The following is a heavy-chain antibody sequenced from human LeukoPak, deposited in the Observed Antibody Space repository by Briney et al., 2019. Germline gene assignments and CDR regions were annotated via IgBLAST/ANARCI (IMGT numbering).Heavy chain of an antibody. J-gene: IGHJ5*02. Sequence: GASVKVSCKASGYTFTGYYMHWVRQAPGQGLEWMGRINPNSGGTNYAQKFQGRVTMTRDTSISTAYMELSRLRSDDTAVYYCARAPYYYDSSGYSYNWLDPWGQGTLVTVSS. D-gene: IGHD3-22*01. V-gene: IGHV1-2*06. CDR3: ARAPYYYDSSGYSYNWLDP. CDR1: GYTFTGYY. CDR2: INPNSGGT.